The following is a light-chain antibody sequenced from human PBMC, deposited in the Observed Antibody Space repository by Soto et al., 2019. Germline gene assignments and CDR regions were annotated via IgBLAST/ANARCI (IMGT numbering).Light chain of an antibody. V-gene: IGLV1-44*01. CDR2: SNN. Sequence: QPVLTQPPSASGTPGQRVTISCSGSSSNIGSNTVNWYQQLPGTAPKLLIYSNNQRPSGVPDRFSGSKSGTSASLAISGLQSEDEADYYCAAWDDSLIRYVFGTGTKLTVL. CDR1: SSNIGSNT. J-gene: IGLJ1*01. CDR3: AAWDDSLIRYV.